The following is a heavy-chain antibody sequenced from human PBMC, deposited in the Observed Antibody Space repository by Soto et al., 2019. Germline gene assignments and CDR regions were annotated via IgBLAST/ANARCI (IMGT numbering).Heavy chain of an antibody. V-gene: IGHV3-23*01. CDR3: AKRHGGKLEKWHFDV. J-gene: IGHJ2*01. Sequence: EVQLLESGGGLVQPGGSLRLSCAASGFTFRDHAMSWVRQAPGKGLQWVSDISSNGGGTFYADSVKGRFTISRDNSKNTLHLPMNRLRAEHTAIYYCAKRHGGKLEKWHFDVWGRGSLVTVSS. CDR2: ISSNGGGT. CDR1: GFTFRDHA. D-gene: IGHD3-16*01.